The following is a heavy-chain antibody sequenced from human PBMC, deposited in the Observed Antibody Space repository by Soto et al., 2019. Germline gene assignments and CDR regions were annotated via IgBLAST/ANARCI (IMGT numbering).Heavy chain of an antibody. V-gene: IGHV1-18*01. J-gene: IGHJ6*02. Sequence: ASVKVSCKASGYTFTSYGISWVRQAPGQGLEWMGWISAYNGNTNYAQKLQGRVTMTTDKSTSTAYMELSSLRSDDTAVYYCARESVGSYYGSHYYGLDVWGQGTTVTVSS. D-gene: IGHD1-26*01. CDR1: GYTFTSYG. CDR3: ARESVGSYYGSHYYGLDV. CDR2: ISAYNGNT.